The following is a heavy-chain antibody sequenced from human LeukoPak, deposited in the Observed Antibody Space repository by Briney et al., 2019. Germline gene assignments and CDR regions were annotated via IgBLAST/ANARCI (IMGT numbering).Heavy chain of an antibody. V-gene: IGHV3-23*01. D-gene: IGHD2-2*01. J-gene: IGHJ4*02. CDR3: ASPAIVVVPAAMERFDY. CDR1: GFTFSSYA. CDR2: ISGSGGST. Sequence: PGGSLRLSCAASGFTFSSYAMSWVRQAPGKGLEWVSAISGSGGSTYYADSVKGRFTISRDNSKNTLYLQMNNLRAEDTAVYYCASPAIVVVPAAMERFDYWGQGTLVTVSS.